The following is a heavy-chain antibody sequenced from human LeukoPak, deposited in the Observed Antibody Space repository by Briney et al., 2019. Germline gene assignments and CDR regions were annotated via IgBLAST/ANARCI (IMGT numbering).Heavy chain of an antibody. V-gene: IGHV1-24*01. CDR1: GYTLTELS. CDR2: FDPEDGET. J-gene: IGHJ6*02. Sequence: GASVKVSCKVSGYTLTELSMHWVRQAPGKGLEWMGGFDPEDGETIYAQKFQGGVTMTEDTSTDTAYMELSSLRSEDTAVYYCATILSGSLYYYYYGMDVWGQGTTVTVSS. D-gene: IGHD1-26*01. CDR3: ATILSGSLYYYYYGMDV.